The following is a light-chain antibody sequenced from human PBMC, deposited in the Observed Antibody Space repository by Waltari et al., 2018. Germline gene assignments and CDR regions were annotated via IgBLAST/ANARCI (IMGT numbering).Light chain of an antibody. J-gene: IGLJ3*02. Sequence: QSALTPPRSVSGSPGQPVTISCTGTSSDVGGYNYAPWYQQHPGKAPKLMIYDVSKRPSGVPDRFSGSKSGNTASLTISGLQAEDEADYYCCSYAGSSLRVFGGGTKLTVL. CDR2: DVS. CDR3: CSYAGSSLRV. CDR1: SSDVGGYNY. V-gene: IGLV2-11*01.